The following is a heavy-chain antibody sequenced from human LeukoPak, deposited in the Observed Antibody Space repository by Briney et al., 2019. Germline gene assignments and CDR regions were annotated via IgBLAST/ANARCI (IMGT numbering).Heavy chain of an antibody. CDR3: ARDYYGSGSYYNGDYFDY. J-gene: IGHJ4*02. V-gene: IGHV1-46*01. CDR2: INPSGGST. D-gene: IGHD3-10*01. CDR1: GYTFTSYY. Sequence: ASVKVSCTASGYTFTSYYMHWVRQAPGQGLEWMGIINPSGGSTSYAQKFQGRVTMTRDTSTSTVYVELSSLRSEDTAVYYCARDYYGSGSYYNGDYFDYWGQGTLVTVSS.